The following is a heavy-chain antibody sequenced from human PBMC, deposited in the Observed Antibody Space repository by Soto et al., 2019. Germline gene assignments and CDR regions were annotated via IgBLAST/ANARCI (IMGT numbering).Heavy chain of an antibody. CDR2: ISAYNGKT. V-gene: IGHV1-18*01. J-gene: IGHJ6*03. Sequence: ASVKVSCKASGYTFTSYGISWVRQAPGQGLEWKGWISAYNGKTNYAQKLQGRVTMTTDTSTSTAYMELRSLSSDDTAVFYCARGKRKQWAVPYYYYMDVWGKGTTVTVSS. D-gene: IGHD6-19*01. CDR3: ARGKRKQWAVPYYYYMDV. CDR1: GYTFTSYG.